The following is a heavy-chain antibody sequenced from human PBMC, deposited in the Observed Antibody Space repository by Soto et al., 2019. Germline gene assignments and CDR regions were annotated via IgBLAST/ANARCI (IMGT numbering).Heavy chain of an antibody. V-gene: IGHV4-31*03. CDR1: GGSISSGGYY. CDR2: IYYSGGT. Sequence: PSETLSLTCTVSGGSISSGGYYWSWIRQHPGKGLEWIGYIYYSGGTYYNPSLKSRVTISVDTSKNQFSLKLSSVTAADTAVYYCARFSPRDAFGIWGQGTMVTVSS. CDR3: ARFSPRDAFGI. J-gene: IGHJ3*02.